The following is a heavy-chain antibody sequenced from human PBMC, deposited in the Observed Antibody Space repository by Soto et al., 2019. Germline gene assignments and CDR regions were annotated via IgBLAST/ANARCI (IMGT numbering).Heavy chain of an antibody. J-gene: IGHJ4*02. CDR1: GGTFSSYT. Sequence: QVQLVQSGSEVKKPGSSVKVSCKASGGTFSSYTISWVRQAPGQGLEWMGRIIPILGIANYAQKFQGRVTSTADKSTSTANIELSSLRSEDTAVYYCAMMTTRRRFDYWGQGSLVTVSS. V-gene: IGHV1-69*02. CDR2: IIPILGIA. D-gene: IGHD4-17*01. CDR3: AMMTTRRRFDY.